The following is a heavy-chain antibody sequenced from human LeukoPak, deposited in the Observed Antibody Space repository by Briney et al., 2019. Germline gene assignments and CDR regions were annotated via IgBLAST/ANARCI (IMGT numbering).Heavy chain of an antibody. CDR3: ARGVGSSGWYPFDY. CDR1: GGSISSYY. J-gene: IGHJ4*02. V-gene: IGHV4-59*01. Sequence: SETLSLTCTVSGGSISSYYWSWIRQPPGKGLEWIGYIYYSGSTNYNPSLKSRVTISVDTSKNQFSLKLSSVTAADTAVYYCARGVGSSGWYPFDYWGQGTLVTVFS. CDR2: IYYSGST. D-gene: IGHD6-19*01.